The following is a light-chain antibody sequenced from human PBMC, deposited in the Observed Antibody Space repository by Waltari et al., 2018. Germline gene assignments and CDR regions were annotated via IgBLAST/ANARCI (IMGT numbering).Light chain of an antibody. V-gene: IGLV1-40*01. CDR1: SANLGSGYD. CDR2: SNN. CDR3: QSFDSTVKGWV. Sequence: QSVLTQPPSVSGAPGQRVTISCTGTSANLGSGYDAQWYQQLPGAAPNLLIYSNNNRPSRVPDRFSASKSGTSASLAITGLQAEDEADYYCQSFDSTVKGWVFGGGTKLTVL. J-gene: IGLJ3*02.